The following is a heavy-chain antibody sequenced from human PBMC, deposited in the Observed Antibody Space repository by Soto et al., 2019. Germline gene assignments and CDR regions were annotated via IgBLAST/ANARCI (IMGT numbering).Heavy chain of an antibody. D-gene: IGHD4-17*01. CDR1: GGSISSYY. CDR3: ARGMTTVTTFDY. CDR2: IYYSGST. J-gene: IGHJ4*02. V-gene: IGHV4-59*08. Sequence: SETLSLTCTVSGGSISSYYWSWIRQPPGKGLEWIGYIYYSGSTNYNPSLKSRVTISVDTSKNQFSLKLNSMTAADTAVYYCARGMTTVTTFDYWGQGTLVTVS.